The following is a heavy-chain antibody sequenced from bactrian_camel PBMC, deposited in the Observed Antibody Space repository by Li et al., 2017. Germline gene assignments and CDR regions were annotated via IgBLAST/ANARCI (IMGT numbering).Heavy chain of an antibody. J-gene: IGHJ4*01. V-gene: IGHV3S63*01. CDR1: GFTFDDSD. CDR2: ISTDGST. CDR3: AADRYGGSWSLGALCVRTEQKHNY. D-gene: IGHD6*01. Sequence: VQLVESGGGSIQAGGSLRLSCTASGFTFDDSDMGWYRQAPGNECEWLSTISTDGSTYYADSVKGRFTISKDTAKNTLYLQMNTLKPEDTAMYYCAADRYGGSWSLGALCVRTEQKHNYWGQGTQVTVS.